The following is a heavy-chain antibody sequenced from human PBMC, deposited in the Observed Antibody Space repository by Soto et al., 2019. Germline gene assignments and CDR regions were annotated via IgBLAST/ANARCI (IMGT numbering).Heavy chain of an antibody. J-gene: IGHJ5*02. CDR3: ARVFEYSSSSWFDP. Sequence: ASVKVSCKASGYTFTSYGISWVRQAPGQGLEWMGWISAYNGNTSYAQKLQGRVTMTTDTSTSTAYMELRSLRSDDTAVYYCARVFEYSSSSWFDPWGQGTLVTVSS. V-gene: IGHV1-18*01. CDR2: ISAYNGNT. CDR1: GYTFTSYG. D-gene: IGHD6-6*01.